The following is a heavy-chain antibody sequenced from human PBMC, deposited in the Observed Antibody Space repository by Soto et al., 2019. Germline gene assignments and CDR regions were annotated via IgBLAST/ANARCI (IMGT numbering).Heavy chain of an antibody. Sequence: PGGSLRLSCAASRFTFSTYEMNWVRRAPGKGLEWVSYISSSGNTVYYADSVKGRFTISRDNTRNSLYLQMNSLRDEDTALYYCVRYCSTTLCNGVATRTFDYWGQGTLVTVS. V-gene: IGHV3-48*03. D-gene: IGHD2-2*01. J-gene: IGHJ4*02. CDR1: RFTFSTYE. CDR2: ISSSGNTV. CDR3: VRYCSTTLCNGVATRTFDY.